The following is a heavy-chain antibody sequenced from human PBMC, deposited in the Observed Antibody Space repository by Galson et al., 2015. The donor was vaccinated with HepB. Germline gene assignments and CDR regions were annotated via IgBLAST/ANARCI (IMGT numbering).Heavy chain of an antibody. Sequence: SLRLSCAASGFTFSAYAMSWVRQAPGKGLEWLSTISSRAYSIYYSDSVKGRFTISRDNSNSTLYLQMNSLRAEDTALYYCVKPWGSGDYWGQGTLVTVSS. CDR1: GFTFSAYA. CDR3: VKPWGSGDY. V-gene: IGHV3-23*01. CDR2: ISSRAYSI. D-gene: IGHD3-16*01. J-gene: IGHJ4*02.